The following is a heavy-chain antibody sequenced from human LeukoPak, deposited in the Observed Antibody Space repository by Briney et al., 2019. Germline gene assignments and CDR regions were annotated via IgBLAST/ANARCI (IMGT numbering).Heavy chain of an antibody. V-gene: IGHV3-30*18. D-gene: IGHD5-18*01. J-gene: IGHJ4*02. CDR3: AKDRYSYAFEYSDS. CDR1: GFTFISYG. CDR2: ISNDGSKK. Sequence: GSLRLSCAASGFTFISYGMHWVRQAPGKGLEWVAVISNDGSKKYYADSVKGRFTISRDNSKNTLSLQVSSLRAEDTAVYYCAKDRYSYAFEYSDSWGQGTLVTVSS.